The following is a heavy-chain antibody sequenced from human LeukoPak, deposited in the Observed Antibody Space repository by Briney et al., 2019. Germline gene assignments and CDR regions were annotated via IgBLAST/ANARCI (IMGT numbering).Heavy chain of an antibody. CDR3: ARASGSYGSGSYYYYGMDV. D-gene: IGHD3-10*01. J-gene: IGHJ6*04. CDR1: GYSISSGYY. V-gene: IGHV4-38-2*01. Sequence: TSETLSLTCAVSGYSISSGYYWGWIPQPPGKGLEWIGSIFHSGSTYYNPSLKSRVNMSVDTSKNQISLKLSSVTAADTAVYYCARASGSYGSGSYYYYGMDVWGKGTTVTVSS. CDR2: IFHSGST.